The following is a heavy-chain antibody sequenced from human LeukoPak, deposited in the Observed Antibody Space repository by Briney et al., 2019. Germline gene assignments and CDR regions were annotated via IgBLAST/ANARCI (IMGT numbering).Heavy chain of an antibody. CDR3: ARDLLISNTWYLGDY. CDR1: GFTVSSNY. J-gene: IGHJ4*02. CDR2: IYSGGST. D-gene: IGHD3-3*02. Sequence: GGSLRLSCAASGFTVSSNYMSWVRQAPGKGLEWVSVIYSGGSTYYADSVKGRFTISRDNSKNTLYLQMNSLRAEDTAVYYCARDLLISNTWYLGDYWGQGTLVTVSS. V-gene: IGHV3-66*01.